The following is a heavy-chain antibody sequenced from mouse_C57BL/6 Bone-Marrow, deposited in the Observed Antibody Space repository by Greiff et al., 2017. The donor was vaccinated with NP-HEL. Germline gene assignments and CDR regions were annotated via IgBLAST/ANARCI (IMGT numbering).Heavy chain of an antibody. J-gene: IGHJ2*01. CDR2: INPSSGYT. Sequence: QVQLKQSGAELARPGASVKMSCKASGYTFTSYTMHWVKQRPGQGLEWIGYINPSSGYTKYNQKFKDKATLTADKSSSTAYMQLGSQTSEDAAVYYCARWLPLDYWGKGTTLTVSS. V-gene: IGHV1-4*01. CDR3: ARWLPLDY. D-gene: IGHD2-2*01. CDR1: GYTFTSYT.